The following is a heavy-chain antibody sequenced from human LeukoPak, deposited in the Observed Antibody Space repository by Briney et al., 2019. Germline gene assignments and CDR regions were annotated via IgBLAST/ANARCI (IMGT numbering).Heavy chain of an antibody. J-gene: IGHJ4*02. Sequence: EASVKDSCKASGYTFTYRYLHGVRQAAGRAREWMGWITPFNGNTNYAQKFQDRVTITRDRSMSTAYMELSSLRSEDTAMYYCARFSENSGYDSWGQGTLVTVSS. CDR1: GYTFTYRY. V-gene: IGHV1-45*02. CDR2: ITPFNGNT. D-gene: IGHD5-12*01. CDR3: ARFSENSGYDS.